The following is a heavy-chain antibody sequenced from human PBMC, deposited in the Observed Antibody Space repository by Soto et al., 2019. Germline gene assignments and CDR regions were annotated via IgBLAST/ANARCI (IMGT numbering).Heavy chain of an antibody. V-gene: IGHV1-69*01. CDR3: ARGGSIAARLVGYYYYGMDV. Sequence: QVQLGQSGAEVKKPGSSVKVSCKASGGTFSSYAISWVRQAPGQGLEWMGGIIPIFGTANYAQKFQGRVTITADESTSTPYMELSSLRSEDTAVYYCARGGSIAARLVGYYYYGMDVWSQGTTVTVSS. CDR2: IIPIFGTA. CDR1: GGTFSSYA. D-gene: IGHD6-6*01. J-gene: IGHJ6*02.